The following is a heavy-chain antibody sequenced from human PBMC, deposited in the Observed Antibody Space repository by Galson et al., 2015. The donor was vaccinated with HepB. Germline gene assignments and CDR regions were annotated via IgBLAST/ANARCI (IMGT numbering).Heavy chain of an antibody. CDR3: ARASFHYDIWADPYFDS. Sequence: SVKLSCKASGFTFTSYAMHWVRQAPGQRLEWVGWIHSGDGNTKYSQTFQGRVTITRDTSASTAYMELSSLRSEDTAVYYCARASFHYDIWADPYFDSWGQGTLVTVSS. V-gene: IGHV1-3*01. CDR2: IHSGDGNT. J-gene: IGHJ4*02. D-gene: IGHD3-9*01. CDR1: GFTFTSYA.